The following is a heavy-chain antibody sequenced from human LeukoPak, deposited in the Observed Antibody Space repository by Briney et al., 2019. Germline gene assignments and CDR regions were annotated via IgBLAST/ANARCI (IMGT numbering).Heavy chain of an antibody. CDR3: ARRVSGSYYLDAFDI. J-gene: IGHJ3*02. V-gene: IGHV3-21*01. Sequence: PGGSLRLSCAASGFTFSSYSMNWVRQAPGKGLEWVSSISSSSSYIYCADSVKGRFTISRDNAKNSLYLQMNSLRAEDTAVYYCARRVSGSYYLDAFDIWGQGTMVTVSS. CDR2: ISSSSSYI. D-gene: IGHD1-26*01. CDR1: GFTFSSYS.